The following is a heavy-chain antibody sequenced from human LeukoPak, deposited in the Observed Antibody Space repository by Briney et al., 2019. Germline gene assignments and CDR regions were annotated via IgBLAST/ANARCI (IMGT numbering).Heavy chain of an antibody. Sequence: ASVKVSCKVSGYTLTELSMHWVRQAPGKGLEWMGGFDPEDGETIYAQKFQGRVTMTEDTSTDTAYMELSSLRSEDTAVYYCATVSLSLRFLEKYYFDYWGQGTLVTVSS. D-gene: IGHD3-3*01. CDR3: ATVSLSLRFLEKYYFDY. CDR1: GYTLTELS. J-gene: IGHJ4*02. CDR2: FDPEDGET. V-gene: IGHV1-24*01.